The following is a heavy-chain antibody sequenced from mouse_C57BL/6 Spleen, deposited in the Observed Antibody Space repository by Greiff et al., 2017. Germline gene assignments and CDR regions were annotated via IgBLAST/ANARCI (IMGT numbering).Heavy chain of an antibody. CDR1: GFTFSSYA. CDR2: ISAGGSYT. CDR3: ARDGRGFAY. D-gene: IGHD4-1*01. Sequence: EVKVVESGGGLVKPGGSLKLSCAASGFTFSSYAMSWVRQTPEKRLEWVATISAGGSYTYYPDNVKGRFTISRDNAKNNLYLQMSHLKSEDTAMYYCARDGRGFAYWGQGTLVTVSA. V-gene: IGHV5-4*01. J-gene: IGHJ3*01.